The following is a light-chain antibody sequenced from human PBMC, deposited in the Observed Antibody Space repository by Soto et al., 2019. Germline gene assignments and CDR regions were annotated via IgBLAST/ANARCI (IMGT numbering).Light chain of an antibody. Sequence: EIELTQSPATLSLSPGETATLSCRASQNVDKFLDWYQQRPGQPPRLLIFDSSNRATGVPVRFSGSGSGTVFTLTIGSLEPEDSAVYYCQQRKNWPPITVGQGTRLEIK. V-gene: IGKV3-11*01. CDR2: DSS. J-gene: IGKJ5*01. CDR3: QQRKNWPPIT. CDR1: QNVDKF.